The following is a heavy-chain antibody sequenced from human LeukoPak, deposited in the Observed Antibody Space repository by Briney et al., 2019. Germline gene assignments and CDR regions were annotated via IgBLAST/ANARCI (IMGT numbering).Heavy chain of an antibody. CDR3: ARHVDY. Sequence: SETLSLTCTVSGGSISSYYWSWIRQPPGMGLEWIGCIYYSGSTNYNPSLKSRVTISVDTSKNQLSLRLSSVTAADTAVYYCARHVDYWGQGTLVTVSS. J-gene: IGHJ4*02. CDR2: IYYSGST. V-gene: IGHV4-59*08. CDR1: GGSISSYY.